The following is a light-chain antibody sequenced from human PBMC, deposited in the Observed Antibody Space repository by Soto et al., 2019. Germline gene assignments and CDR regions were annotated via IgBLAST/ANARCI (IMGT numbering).Light chain of an antibody. J-gene: IGKJ2*01. CDR1: QSVSGTY. CDR2: GAS. CDR3: QQYNGSPPVT. Sequence: EIVLTQSPDTLSLSPGERATLSCRASQSVSGTYLAWYQQKPGQTPRLLIYGASIRVTGIPDRFSGSGAGTDFTLTNSLLVPEDFAVYYCQQYNGSPPVTFGQGTKLEIK. V-gene: IGKV3-20*01.